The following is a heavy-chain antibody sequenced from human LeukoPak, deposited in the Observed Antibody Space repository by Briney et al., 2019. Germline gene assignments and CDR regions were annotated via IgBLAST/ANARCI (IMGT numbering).Heavy chain of an antibody. J-gene: IGHJ6*02. CDR1: GGSISSGGYY. V-gene: IGHV4-61*08. D-gene: IGHD6-13*01. Sequence: NPSETLSLTCTVSGGSISSGGYYWSWIRQHPGKGLEWIGYIYYSGSTNYNPSLKSRVTISVDTSKNQFSLKLSSVTAADTAVYYCASGGYSSSWRYYYYGMDVWGQGTTVTVSS. CDR3: ASGGYSSSWRYYYYGMDV. CDR2: IYYSGST.